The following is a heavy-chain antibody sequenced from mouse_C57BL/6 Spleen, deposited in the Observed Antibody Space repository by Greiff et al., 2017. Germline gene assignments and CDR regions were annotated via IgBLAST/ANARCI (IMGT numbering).Heavy chain of an antibody. CDR1: GYTFTGYW. J-gene: IGHJ2*01. D-gene: IGHD1-2*01. V-gene: IGHV1-9*01. Sequence: QVQLQQSGAELMKPGASVTLSCKATGYTFTGYWIEWVKQRPGHGLEWIGEILPGSGSTNYNEKFKGNATFTADTSSNTAYMQLSSLTTEDSAIYYCARNGLRYFDYWGQGTTLTVSS. CDR3: ARNGLRYFDY. CDR2: ILPGSGST.